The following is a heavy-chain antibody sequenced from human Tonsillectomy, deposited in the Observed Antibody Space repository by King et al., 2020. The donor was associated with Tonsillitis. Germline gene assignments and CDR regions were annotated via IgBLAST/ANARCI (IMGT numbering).Heavy chain of an antibody. J-gene: IGHJ6*02. CDR3: ARQVATNYFRMDV. V-gene: IGHV4-59*08. D-gene: IGHD5-12*01. CDR2: IYYSGST. CDR1: GGSISGYY. Sequence: VQLQESGPGLVKPSETLSLTCTVSGGSISGYYWSWIRPPPGKGLEWIGYIYYSGSTNYRPSLKSRVTISLDTSKSQFSLKLSSVTAADTAVYYCARQVATNYFRMDVWGQGTTVTVSS.